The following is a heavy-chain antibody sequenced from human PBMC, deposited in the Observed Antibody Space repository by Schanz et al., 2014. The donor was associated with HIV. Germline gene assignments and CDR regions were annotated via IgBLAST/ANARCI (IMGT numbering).Heavy chain of an antibody. CDR1: GYTFTSYD. Sequence: QVQLVQSGAEVKKPGSSVKVSCKASGYTFTSYDINWVRQATGQGLEWMGWMNPNSGNTGYAQKFQGRLTLTRDTSTNTVYMELTSLRSDDTAVYYCARRGPIAAIDFSLDPWGQGTLVTVSS. V-gene: IGHV1-8*01. D-gene: IGHD6-13*01. CDR2: MNPNSGNT. J-gene: IGHJ5*02. CDR3: ARRGPIAAIDFSLDP.